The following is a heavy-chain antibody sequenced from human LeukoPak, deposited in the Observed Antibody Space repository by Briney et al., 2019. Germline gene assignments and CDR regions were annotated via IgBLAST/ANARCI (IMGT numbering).Heavy chain of an antibody. D-gene: IGHD3-22*01. Sequence: SETLSLTCAVYGDSFSGYYWSWLRQPPGKGLEWIGEINHSGSTNYNPSLKSRVTISVDTSKNQFSLKLSSVTAADTAVYYCARGVITMMQFDPWGQGTLVTVSS. CDR1: GDSFSGYY. CDR2: INHSGST. CDR3: ARGVITMMQFDP. J-gene: IGHJ5*02. V-gene: IGHV4-34*01.